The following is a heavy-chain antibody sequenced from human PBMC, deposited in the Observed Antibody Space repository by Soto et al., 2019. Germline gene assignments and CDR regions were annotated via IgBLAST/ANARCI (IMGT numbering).Heavy chain of an antibody. J-gene: IGHJ3*02. V-gene: IGHV3-23*01. CDR1: GFTFTRFA. D-gene: IGHD1-26*01. CDR2: TSGSGLST. CDR3: AKDREAIPSRELLSHDAFDI. Sequence: PGGSLRLSCAASGFTFTRFAMSWVRQAPEKGLEWVTGTSGSGLSTFYADSVKGRFTISRDNSKNNLYLQMNSLRAEDTAVYYCAKDREAIPSRELLSHDAFDIWGQGTMVTVSS.